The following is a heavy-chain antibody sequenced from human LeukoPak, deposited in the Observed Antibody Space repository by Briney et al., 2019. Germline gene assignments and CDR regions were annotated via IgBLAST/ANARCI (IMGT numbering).Heavy chain of an antibody. CDR2: IKQDGSEK. V-gene: IGHV3-7*01. CDR3: ARDLVLYYYGSGSYGPDY. D-gene: IGHD3-10*01. Sequence: GGSLRLSCAASGFTFSSYWMSWVRQAPGKGLEWVANIKQDGSEKYYVDSVKGRFTISRDNAKNSLYLQMNSLRAEDTAVYYCARDLVLYYYGSGSYGPDYWGQGTLVTVSS. J-gene: IGHJ4*02. CDR1: GFTFSSYW.